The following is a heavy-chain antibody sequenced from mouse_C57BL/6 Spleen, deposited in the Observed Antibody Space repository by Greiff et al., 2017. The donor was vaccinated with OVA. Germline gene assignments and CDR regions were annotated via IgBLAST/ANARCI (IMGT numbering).Heavy chain of an antibody. V-gene: IGHV1-42*01. D-gene: IGHD2-3*01. CDR1: GYSFTGYY. J-gene: IGHJ3*01. CDR3: ARRGDGYFFAY. CDR2: INPITGGT. Sequence: EVKVVESGPELVKPGASVKISCKASGYSFTGYYMNWVKQSPEKSLEWIGEINPITGGTTYNQKFKAKATLTVDKSSSTAYMQLKSLTSEDSAVYYCARRGDGYFFAYWGQGTLVTVSA.